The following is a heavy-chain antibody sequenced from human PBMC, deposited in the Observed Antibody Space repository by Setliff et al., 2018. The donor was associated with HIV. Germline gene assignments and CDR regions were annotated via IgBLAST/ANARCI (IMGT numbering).Heavy chain of an antibody. D-gene: IGHD3-16*01. V-gene: IGHV3-21*05. CDR3: AREIQVVYTGGHYFYGTDV. CDR2: ITSTGGDT. CDR1: GFTFSDCS. J-gene: IGHJ6*02. Sequence: GGSLRLSCAASGFTFSDCSMNWVRQAPGKGLEWISYITSTGGDTYYVDSVKGRFTISRDNARNSLYLQMNNLGAGDTAMYYCAREIQVVYTGGHYFYGTDVWGQGTAVTSP.